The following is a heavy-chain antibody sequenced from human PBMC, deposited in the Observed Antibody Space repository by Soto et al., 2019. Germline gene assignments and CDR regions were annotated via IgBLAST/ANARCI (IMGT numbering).Heavy chain of an antibody. D-gene: IGHD2-15*01. CDR3: ASYRELLFLYILDV. V-gene: IGHV1-18*01. J-gene: IGHJ6*02. CDR1: GYTVTSYV. CDR2: ISAYNGNT. Sequence: ASVKVCCKASGYTVTSYVISWVRQAPGQGLEWMGWISAYNGNTNYAQKLQGRVTMTTDTSTSTAYMELRSLRSDDTAVYYCASYRELLFLYILDVWGQGTMPTASS.